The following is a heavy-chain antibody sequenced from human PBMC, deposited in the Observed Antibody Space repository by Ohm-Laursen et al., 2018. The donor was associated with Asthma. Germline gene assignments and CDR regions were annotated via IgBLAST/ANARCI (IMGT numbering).Heavy chain of an antibody. V-gene: IGHV3-30*03. CDR2: ISYDGSNK. J-gene: IGHJ4*02. CDR3: ARDAYYYDSSGLGDY. D-gene: IGHD3-22*01. Sequence: SLRLSCSASGFTFSSYGMHWVRQAPGKGLEWVAVISYDGSNKYYADSVKGRFTISRDNSKNTLYLQMSSLRAEDTAVYYCARDAYYYDSSGLGDYWGQGTLVTVSS. CDR1: GFTFSSYG.